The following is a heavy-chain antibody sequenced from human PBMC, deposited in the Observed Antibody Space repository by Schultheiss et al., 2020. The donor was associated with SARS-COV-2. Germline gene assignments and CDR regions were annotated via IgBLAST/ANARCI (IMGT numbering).Heavy chain of an antibody. CDR2: IYTSGST. J-gene: IGHJ3*02. CDR1: GGSISSSSYY. Sequence: SETLSLTCTVSGGSISSSSYYWGWIRQPPGKGLEWIGRIYTSGSTNYNPSLKSRVTISVDTSKNQFSLKLSSVTAADTAVYYCARDTYYYDSSGYYAFDIWGQGTMVTVSS. D-gene: IGHD3-22*01. V-gene: IGHV4-39*07. CDR3: ARDTYYYDSSGYYAFDI.